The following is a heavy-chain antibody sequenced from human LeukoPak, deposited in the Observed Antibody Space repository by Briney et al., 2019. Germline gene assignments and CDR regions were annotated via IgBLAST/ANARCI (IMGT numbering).Heavy chain of an antibody. CDR3: ARDLFHGGNSYFDY. CDR2: IYHSGST. V-gene: IGHV4-34*01. J-gene: IGHJ4*02. Sequence: SETLSLTCAVYGGSFSGYYWSWIRQPPGKGLEWIGYIYHSGSTYYNPSLKSRVTISVDRSKNQFSLKLSSVTAADTAVYYCARDLFHGGNSYFDYWGQGTLVTVSS. D-gene: IGHD4-23*01. CDR1: GGSFSGYY.